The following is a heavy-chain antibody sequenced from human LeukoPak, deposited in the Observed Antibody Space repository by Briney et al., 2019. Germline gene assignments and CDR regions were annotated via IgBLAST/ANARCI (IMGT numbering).Heavy chain of an antibody. Sequence: GASVKVSCKASGGTFSSYAISWVRQAPGQRLEWMGRLSTFNGNTDYAQKFQGRVTMTRDTSTSTAYLELRSLTSDDTAIYYCARGRYEFGFWGQGTLVTVSP. V-gene: IGHV1-18*01. CDR3: ARGRYEFGF. CDR2: LSTFNGNT. CDR1: GGTFSSYA. J-gene: IGHJ4*02. D-gene: IGHD3-3*01.